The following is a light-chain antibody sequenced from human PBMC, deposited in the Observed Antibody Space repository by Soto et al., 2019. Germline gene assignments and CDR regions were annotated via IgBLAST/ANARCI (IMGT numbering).Light chain of an antibody. V-gene: IGKV1D-8*01. CDR3: QQYYTPPPT. Sequence: VIWMTQSPSLLSSSTGDRVTIRCRMSQGISSYFAWYKQKSWKAPNLLIYAASTLTSGVPSRFSGSGSGTDFTLTIRCLQSEDFATYYCQQYYTPPPTFGQGTKVDIK. J-gene: IGKJ1*01. CDR2: AAS. CDR1: QGISSY.